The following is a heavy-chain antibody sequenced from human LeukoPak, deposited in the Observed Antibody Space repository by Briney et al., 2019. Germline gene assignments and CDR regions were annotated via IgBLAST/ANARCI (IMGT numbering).Heavy chain of an antibody. CDR2: ISGSGGST. D-gene: IGHD5-18*01. J-gene: IGHJ4*02. Sequence: GGSLRHSCAASGFTFSSYAMSWVRHAPGKGLEWVSAISGSGGSTYYAGSVKGRFTISRDNSKNTLYLQMNSLRAEDTAVYYCAKEDTAMVLQDPFDYWGQGTLVTVSS. CDR3: AKEDTAMVLQDPFDY. V-gene: IGHV3-23*01. CDR1: GFTFSSYA.